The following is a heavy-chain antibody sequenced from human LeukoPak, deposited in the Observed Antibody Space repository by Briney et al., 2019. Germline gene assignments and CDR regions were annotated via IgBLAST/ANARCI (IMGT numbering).Heavy chain of an antibody. Sequence: PERSLRLSCAASGFTFSTYGMHWVRQAPGKGLEWVAVIWWDGSNKYFADSVKGRFTISRDNSKNTLYLQMNSLRVEDTAVYYCARDSGSDGYNSNFDYWGQGTLVTVSS. CDR3: ARDSGSDGYNSNFDY. J-gene: IGHJ4*02. CDR2: IWWDGSNK. CDR1: GFTFSTYG. D-gene: IGHD5-24*01. V-gene: IGHV3-33*01.